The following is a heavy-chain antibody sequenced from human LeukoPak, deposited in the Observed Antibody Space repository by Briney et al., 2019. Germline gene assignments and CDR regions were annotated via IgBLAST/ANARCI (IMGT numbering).Heavy chain of an antibody. V-gene: IGHV1-18*01. Sequence: GASVKVSCKASGYTFTSYGISWVQQAPGRGLEWMGWTSAYNGNTNYAQELQGRVAMTTDTSTSTAYMELRSLRSDDTAVYYCARDRSGWSDYWGQGTLVTVSS. D-gene: IGHD6-19*01. CDR3: ARDRSGWSDY. J-gene: IGHJ4*02. CDR1: GYTFTSYG. CDR2: TSAYNGNT.